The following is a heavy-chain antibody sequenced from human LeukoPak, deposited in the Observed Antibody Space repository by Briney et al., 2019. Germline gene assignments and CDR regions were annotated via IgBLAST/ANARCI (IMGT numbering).Heavy chain of an antibody. CDR3: ARALGYCTNGVCYRPYYFDY. V-gene: IGHV3-7*01. CDR2: IKQDGSEK. Sequence: AGSLRLSCAASGFTFSSYWMSWVRQAPGKGLEGVANIKQDGSEKYYVDSVKGRFTISRDNAKNSLYLQMNSLRAEDTAVYYCARALGYCTNGVCYRPYYFDYWGQGTLVTVSS. J-gene: IGHJ4*02. D-gene: IGHD2-8*01. CDR1: GFTFSSYW.